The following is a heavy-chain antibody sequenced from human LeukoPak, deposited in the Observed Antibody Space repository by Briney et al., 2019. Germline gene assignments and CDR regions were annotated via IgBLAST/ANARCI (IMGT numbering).Heavy chain of an antibody. Sequence: SETLSLTCAVYGGSFSGYYWSWIRQPPGKGLEWIGEINHSGSTNYNPSLKSRVTISVDTSKNQFSLKLSSVTAADTAVYYCARGLSPPHYDFDSGESTANWFDPWGQGTLVTVSS. J-gene: IGHJ5*02. D-gene: IGHD3-3*01. CDR1: GGSFSGYY. CDR2: INHSGST. CDR3: ARGLSPPHYDFDSGESTANWFDP. V-gene: IGHV4-34*01.